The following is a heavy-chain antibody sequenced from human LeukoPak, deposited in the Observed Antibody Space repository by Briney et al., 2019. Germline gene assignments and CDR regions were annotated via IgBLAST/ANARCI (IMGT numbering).Heavy chain of an antibody. V-gene: IGHV1-2*02. Sequence: ASVKVSCKASGGTFSNYAISWVRQAPGQGLEWMGWINPNSGGTNYAQKFQGRVTMTRDTSISTAYMELSRLRSDDTAVYYCARPLLWWPQVGYFDYWGQGTLVTVSS. J-gene: IGHJ4*02. CDR1: GGTFSNYA. D-gene: IGHD4/OR15-4a*01. CDR2: INPNSGGT. CDR3: ARPLLWWPQVGYFDY.